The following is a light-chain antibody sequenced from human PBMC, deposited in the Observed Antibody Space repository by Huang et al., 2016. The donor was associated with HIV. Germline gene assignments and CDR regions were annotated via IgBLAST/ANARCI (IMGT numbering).Light chain of an antibody. CDR1: ESVSSR. V-gene: IGKV3-15*01. J-gene: IGKJ1*01. Sequence: EIVMTQSPATLSVSPGERATLSCRASESVSSRLAWYQQKPGQSPRLLIFGASTRAACVPVRFSGSGSGTEFTLTISSLQSEDFAFYFCQQYNNWPPWTFGQGTKVDI. CDR3: QQYNNWPPWT. CDR2: GAS.